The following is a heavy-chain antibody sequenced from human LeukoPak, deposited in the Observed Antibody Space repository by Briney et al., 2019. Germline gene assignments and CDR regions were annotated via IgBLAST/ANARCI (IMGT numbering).Heavy chain of an antibody. CDR1: GFTFSSYS. CDR3: AKASRASVDAFDY. J-gene: IGHJ4*02. CDR2: ISSSSSYI. Sequence: GGSLRLSCAASGFTFSSYSMNWVRQAPGKGLEWVSSISSSSSYIYYADSVKGRFTISRDNSKNTLYLQMNSLRAEDTAVYYCAKASRASVDAFDYWGQGTLVTVSS. V-gene: IGHV3-21*04. D-gene: IGHD4-23*01.